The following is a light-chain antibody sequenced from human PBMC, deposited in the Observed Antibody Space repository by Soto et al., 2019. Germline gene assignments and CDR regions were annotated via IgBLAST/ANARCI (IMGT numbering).Light chain of an antibody. V-gene: IGLV2-8*01. Sequence: QSALTQPPSASGSPGQSVTISCTGTSSDVGGYNYVSWYQQHPGKAPKLMIYEVSQRPSGVPDRFSGSKSGNTASLTVSGRQSEDEADYYCSSYAGSNRVFGGGTKLTVL. CDR1: SSDVGGYNY. J-gene: IGLJ2*01. CDR3: SSYAGSNRV. CDR2: EVS.